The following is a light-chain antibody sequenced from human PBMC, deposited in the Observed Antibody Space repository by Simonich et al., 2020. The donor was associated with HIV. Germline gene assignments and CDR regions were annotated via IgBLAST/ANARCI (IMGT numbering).Light chain of an antibody. V-gene: IGKV1-12*01. CDR1: QSISSW. CDR3: QQANSFPIT. J-gene: IGKJ5*01. CDR2: AAS. Sequence: DIQMTQSPSSVSASVGNRVTITCRASQSISSWLAWYQQKTGRAPKLLIYAASSLQSGVPSRFTGSGSGTDFTLTITNLQPEDSATYYCQQANSFPITFGQGTRLEI.